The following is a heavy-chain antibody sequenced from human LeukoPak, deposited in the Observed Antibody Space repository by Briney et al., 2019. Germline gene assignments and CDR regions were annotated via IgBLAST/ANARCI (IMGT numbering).Heavy chain of an antibody. CDR3: ARGYAPYGDYNTVSDY. Sequence: ASVKVSCKASGYTFTDYYMHWVRQAPGQGLEWMGWINPSSGGTNYAQKFQGRVTVTRDTSISTAYMDLSRLRSDDTAVYYCARGYAPYGDYNTVSDYWGQGTLVTVSS. CDR2: INPSSGGT. D-gene: IGHD4-17*01. V-gene: IGHV1-2*02. J-gene: IGHJ4*02. CDR1: GYTFTDYY.